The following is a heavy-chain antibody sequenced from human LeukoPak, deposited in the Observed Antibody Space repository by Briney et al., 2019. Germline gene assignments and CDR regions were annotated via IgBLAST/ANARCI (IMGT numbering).Heavy chain of an antibody. CDR2: INHSGST. CDR3: ARGQRISYSSTWYGGGDY. J-gene: IGHJ4*02. CDR1: GGSFSGYY. V-gene: IGHV4-34*01. D-gene: IGHD6-13*01. Sequence: SETLSLTCAVYGGSFSGYYWSWIRQPPGKGLEWIGEINHSGSTNYNPSLKSRITISVDTSKNQFSLTVSSVTAADTAVYHCARGQRISYSSTWYGGGDYWGQGTLVTVTS.